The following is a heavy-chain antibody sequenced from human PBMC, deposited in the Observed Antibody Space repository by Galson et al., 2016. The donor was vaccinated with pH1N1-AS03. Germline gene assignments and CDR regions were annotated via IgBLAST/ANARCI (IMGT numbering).Heavy chain of an antibody. J-gene: IGHJ4*02. CDR3: ATEGQTYYFDF. V-gene: IGHV1-69*13. Sequence: SVKVSCKASGGTFNNYAIGWVRQAPGQGLEWMGGIILMFGTANYAQKFQGRVTITADESRKTAYMELSSLRSEDTALYYCATEGQTYYFDFWGQGTLVTVSS. CDR1: GGTFNNYA. CDR2: IILMFGTA.